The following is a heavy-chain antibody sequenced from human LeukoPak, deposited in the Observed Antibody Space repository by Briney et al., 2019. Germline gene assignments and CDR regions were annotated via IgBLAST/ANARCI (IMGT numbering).Heavy chain of an antibody. CDR2: ISYDGSNK. J-gene: IGHJ4*02. Sequence: GGSLRLSCAASGFTFSSYGMHRVRQAPGKGLEWVAVISYDGSNKYYADSVKGRFTISRDNSKNTLYLQMNSLRAEDTAVYYCAKDWDLWGQGTLVTVSS. CDR1: GFTFSSYG. D-gene: IGHD1-26*01. CDR3: AKDWDL. V-gene: IGHV3-30*18.